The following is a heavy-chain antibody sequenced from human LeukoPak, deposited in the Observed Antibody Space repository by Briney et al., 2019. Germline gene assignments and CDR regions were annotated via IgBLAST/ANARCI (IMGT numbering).Heavy chain of an antibody. CDR1: GGTFSSYI. Sequence: ASVKVSCKASGGTFSSYIINWVRQAPGQGLEWMGRIIPILGIANYAQKFQGRVTITADKSTSTAYMELSSLRSEDTAVYYCARATKSYGDYAYLDAFDIWGQGTMVTVSS. CDR2: IIPILGIA. J-gene: IGHJ3*02. CDR3: ARATKSYGDYAYLDAFDI. D-gene: IGHD4-17*01. V-gene: IGHV1-69*02.